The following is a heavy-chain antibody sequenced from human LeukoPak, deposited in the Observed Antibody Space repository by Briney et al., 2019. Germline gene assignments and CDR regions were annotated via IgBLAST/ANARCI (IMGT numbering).Heavy chain of an antibody. V-gene: IGHV1-69*13. CDR3: ASHYDSSGYYYAPFDY. J-gene: IGHJ4*02. Sequence: SVKVSCKASGGTFSSYAISWVRQAPGQGLEWMGGIIPIFGTANYAQKFQGRVTITADESTSTAYMELSSLRSEDTAVYYCASHYDSSGYYYAPFDYWGQGTLVTVSS. CDR2: IIPIFGTA. CDR1: GGTFSSYA. D-gene: IGHD3-22*01.